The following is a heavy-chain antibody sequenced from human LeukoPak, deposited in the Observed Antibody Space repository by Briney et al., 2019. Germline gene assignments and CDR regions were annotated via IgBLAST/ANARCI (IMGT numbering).Heavy chain of an antibody. D-gene: IGHD6-19*01. CDR2: ISYDGSNK. J-gene: IGHJ4*02. Sequence: GGSLRPSCAASGFTFSLYGMHWVRQAPGKGLEWVAVISYDGSNKYYPASVKGRFTISRDNSKKALYLKMNSLRAEDTAVYYCAKDGDSSGWYYFDYWGQGTLVTVSS. CDR3: AKDGDSSGWYYFDY. CDR1: GFTFSLYG. V-gene: IGHV3-30*18.